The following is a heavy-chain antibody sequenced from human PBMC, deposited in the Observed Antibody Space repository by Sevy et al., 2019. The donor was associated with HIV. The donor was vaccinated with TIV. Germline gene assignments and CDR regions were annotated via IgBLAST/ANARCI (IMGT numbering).Heavy chain of an antibody. J-gene: IGHJ6*02. Sequence: GGSLRLSCAASGFTFSSFEMTWVRQAPGKGLEWVSYISSSGSTIYYTNSLKGRFTISRDNAKNSLYLQMNSLRAEETAVYYRAKRGGHYDLGMDDWGQGTTVTVSS. V-gene: IGHV3-48*03. CDR1: GFTFSSFE. CDR2: ISSSGSTI. D-gene: IGHD3-3*01. CDR3: AKRGGHYDLGMDD.